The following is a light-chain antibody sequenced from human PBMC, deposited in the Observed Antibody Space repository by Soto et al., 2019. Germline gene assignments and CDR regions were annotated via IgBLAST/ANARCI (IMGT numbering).Light chain of an antibody. V-gene: IGKV1-5*03. CDR3: QQYKSYPCT. Sequence: DIQMTQSPSTLSASVGDSVNITCRASQSISSWLAWYQQKPGKAPKLLIYKASSLESGVPSRFSGSGSGTEFTLTISSLQPDDFATDYCQQYKSYPCTFGQGTKLEIK. J-gene: IGKJ2*02. CDR2: KAS. CDR1: QSISSW.